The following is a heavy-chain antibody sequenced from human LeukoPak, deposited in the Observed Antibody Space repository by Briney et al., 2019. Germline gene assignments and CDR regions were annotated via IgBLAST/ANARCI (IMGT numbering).Heavy chain of an antibody. Sequence: GASVKVSCKVSGYTLTELSMHWVRQAPGKGLEWMGGFDPEDGETIYAQKFQGRVTMTEDTSTDTAYMELSSLRSEDTAVYYCVTEAISRYYFDYWGQGTLVTVSS. D-gene: IGHD3-3*01. CDR3: VTEAISRYYFDY. V-gene: IGHV1-24*01. CDR2: FDPEDGET. CDR1: GYTLTELS. J-gene: IGHJ4*02.